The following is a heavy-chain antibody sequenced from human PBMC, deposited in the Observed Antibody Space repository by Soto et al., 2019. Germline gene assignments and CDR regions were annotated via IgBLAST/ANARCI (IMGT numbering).Heavy chain of an antibody. D-gene: IGHD6-19*01. CDR1: GGTFSSYA. J-gene: IGHJ5*02. CDR3: ARDMRLVGGWFNWFDP. Sequence: QVQLVQSGAEVKKPGSSVKVSCKASGGTFSSYAISWVRQAPGQGLEWMGGIIPIFGTANYAQKFQGRVTITADKATRTAYMELSSLRSEDTAVYYCARDMRLVGGWFNWFDPWGQGTLVTVSS. V-gene: IGHV1-69*06. CDR2: IIPIFGTA.